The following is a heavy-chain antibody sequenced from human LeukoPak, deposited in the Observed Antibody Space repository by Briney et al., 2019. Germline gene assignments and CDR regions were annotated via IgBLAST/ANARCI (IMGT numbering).Heavy chain of an antibody. D-gene: IGHD2-2*02. J-gene: IGHJ4*02. CDR3: ARRAVVVPAAIGTFDY. CDR1: GFTFSSYA. Sequence: GGSLRLSCAASGFTFSSYAMSWVRQAPGKGLEWVSAISGSGGSTYYADSVKGRFTISRDNSKNTLYLQMNSLRAEDTAVYYCARRAVVVPAAIGTFDYWGQGTLVTVSS. V-gene: IGHV3-23*01. CDR2: ISGSGGST.